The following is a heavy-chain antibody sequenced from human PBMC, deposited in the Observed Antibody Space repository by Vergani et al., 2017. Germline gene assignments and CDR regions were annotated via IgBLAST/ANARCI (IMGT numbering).Heavy chain of an antibody. D-gene: IGHD2-2*01. CDR2: IDPNSVDT. J-gene: IGHJ4*02. Sequence: QVQLVQSGAEVKKPGASVRVSCKASGFTFTSYHIHWVRQAPGQGLDWLGRIDPNSVDTRYSQRVQDRVTIARDTSTNTVYMGMTRLRADDAAIYYCARVSVGGSRTNCFADHWGQGTLVTVSS. CDR3: ARVSVGGSRTNCFADH. CDR1: GFTFTSYH. V-gene: IGHV1-2*06.